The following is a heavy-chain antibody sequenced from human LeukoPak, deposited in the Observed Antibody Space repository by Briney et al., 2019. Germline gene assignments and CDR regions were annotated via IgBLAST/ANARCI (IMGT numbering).Heavy chain of an antibody. D-gene: IGHD6-19*01. J-gene: IGHJ4*02. CDR1: AFTFSSYA. CDR3: AKVRASGWSPFDY. CDR2: ISGSGDST. Sequence: GGSLRLSCAASAFTFSSYAMGWVRQAPGKGLEWVSAISGSGDSTYYADSVKGRFTISRDNSKNTLYLQMNSLRAEDTAVYYCAKVRASGWSPFDYWGQGTLVTVSS. V-gene: IGHV3-23*01.